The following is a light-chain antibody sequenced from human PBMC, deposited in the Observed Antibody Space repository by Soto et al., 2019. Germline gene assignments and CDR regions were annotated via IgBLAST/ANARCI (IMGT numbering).Light chain of an antibody. Sequence: EIVLTQSPATLSLSPGERATLSCRASQSINNYLAWYQQKPGQAPGLLIYDASLRVTGIPARFSGSGSGTDFTLTISSLEPDDFATYYCQHRRKWPGFTFGPGTQVEIK. V-gene: IGKV3-11*01. J-gene: IGKJ3*01. CDR3: QHRRKWPGFT. CDR1: QSINNY. CDR2: DAS.